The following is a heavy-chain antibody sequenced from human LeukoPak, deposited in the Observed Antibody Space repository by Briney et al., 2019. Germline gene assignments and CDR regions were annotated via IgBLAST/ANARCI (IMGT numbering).Heavy chain of an antibody. Sequence: PSETLSLTCTVSGGSISSYYWSWIRQPPGKGLEWIGYIYYSGSTNYNPSLKSRVTISVDTSKNQFSLKLSSVTAADTAVYYCARLKYWFDPWGQGTLVTVSS. V-gene: IGHV4-59*08. CDR3: ARLKYWFDP. CDR1: GGSISSYY. J-gene: IGHJ5*02. CDR2: IYYSGST.